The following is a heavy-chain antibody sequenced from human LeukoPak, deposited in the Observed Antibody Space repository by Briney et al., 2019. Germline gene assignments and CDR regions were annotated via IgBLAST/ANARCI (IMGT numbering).Heavy chain of an antibody. CDR1: GGSISGTNW. J-gene: IGHJ5*02. CDR3: ARFQGGYTAYDQFAAEP. D-gene: IGHD5-12*01. V-gene: IGHV4-4*02. Sequence: SGTLSLTCAVSGGSISGTNWRSWVRQPPGKGLEWLGDIYHRGTTNYNPSLKSRVTISVDKSKNQFSLKLSSVTAADTAVYYCARFQGGYTAYDQFAAEPWGQGTLVTVSS. CDR2: IYHRGTT.